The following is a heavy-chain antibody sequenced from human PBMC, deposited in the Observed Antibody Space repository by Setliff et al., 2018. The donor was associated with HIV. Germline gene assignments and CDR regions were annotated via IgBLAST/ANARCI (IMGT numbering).Heavy chain of an antibody. CDR2: VSYSGST. J-gene: IGHJ4*02. CDR3: AKEFSAGYYYDSSGGVLDY. D-gene: IGHD3-22*01. Sequence: SETLSLTCSVSGDSISTGTYYWGWIRQPPGKGLEWIGSVSYSGSTLYNPSLKSRVTISVDTSKNHFSLNLSSVTAADTAVYYCAKEFSAGYYYDSSGGVLDYWGQGTPVTVSS. CDR1: GDSISTGTYY. V-gene: IGHV4-39*07.